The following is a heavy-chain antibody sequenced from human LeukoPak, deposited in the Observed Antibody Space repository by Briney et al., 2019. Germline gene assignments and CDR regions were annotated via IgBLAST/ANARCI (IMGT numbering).Heavy chain of an antibody. CDR1: GFTFGSYA. V-gene: IGHV3-23*01. CDR2: ISGSGGST. J-gene: IGHJ4*02. D-gene: IGHD3-3*01. CDR3: AKFPYYDFWSGLTYFDY. Sequence: GGSLRLSCAASGFTFGSYAMSWVRQAPGKGLEWVSAISGSGGSTYYADSVKGRFTISRDNSKNTLYLQMNSLRAEDTAVYYCAKFPYYDFWSGLTYFDYWGQGTLVTVSS.